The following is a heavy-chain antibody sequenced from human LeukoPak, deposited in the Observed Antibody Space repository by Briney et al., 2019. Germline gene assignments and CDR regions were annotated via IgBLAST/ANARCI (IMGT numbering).Heavy chain of an antibody. J-gene: IGHJ6*03. CDR1: GFTFSTYW. CDR3: ARGQQLSYYYMDV. Sequence: GSLRLSCAASGFTFSTYWMTWVRQAPGKGLEWVANMKGDGSETHYVDSVKGRFTISRDNAKNTLYLQMNSLRAEDTAVYYCARGQQLSYYYMDVWGKGTTVTVSS. D-gene: IGHD6-13*01. V-gene: IGHV3-7*01. CDR2: MKGDGSET.